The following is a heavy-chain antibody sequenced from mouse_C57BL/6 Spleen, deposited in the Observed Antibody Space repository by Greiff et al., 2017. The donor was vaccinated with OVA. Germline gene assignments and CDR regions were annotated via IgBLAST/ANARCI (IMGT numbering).Heavy chain of an antibody. J-gene: IGHJ3*01. Sequence: EVKVVESGGDLVKPGGSLKLSCAASGFTFSSYGMSWVRQTPDKRLEWVATISSGGSYTYYPDSVKGRFTISRDNAKNTLYLQMSSLKSEDTAMYYCARHGGGTMDPFAYWGQGTLVTVSA. CDR2: ISSGGSYT. V-gene: IGHV5-6*01. CDR1: GFTFSSYG. CDR3: ARHGGGTMDPFAY. D-gene: IGHD1-1*02.